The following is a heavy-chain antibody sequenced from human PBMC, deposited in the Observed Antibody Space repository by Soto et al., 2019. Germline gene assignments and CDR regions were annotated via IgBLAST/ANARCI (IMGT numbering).Heavy chain of an antibody. D-gene: IGHD1-20*01. CDR1: GYTFTDYY. Sequence: ASVKVSCKTSGYTFTDYYMHWVRQAPGQGLEWMGGIIPIFGTANYAQKFQGRVTITADKSTSTAYMELSSLRSEDTAVYYCAREGITGTTDYWGQGTLVTVSS. CDR3: AREGITGTTDY. CDR2: IIPIFGTA. V-gene: IGHV1-69*06. J-gene: IGHJ4*02.